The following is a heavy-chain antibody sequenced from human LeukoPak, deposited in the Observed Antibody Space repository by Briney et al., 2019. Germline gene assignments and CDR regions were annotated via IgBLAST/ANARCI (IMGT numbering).Heavy chain of an antibody. D-gene: IGHD3-22*01. J-gene: IGHJ4*02. CDR1: GFTFSSYA. V-gene: IGHV3-23*01. CDR3: AKGSYYDSSGSFYLDY. CDR2: ISGSGDNT. Sequence: PGGSLRLSCAASGFTFSSYAMSWVRQTPGKGLEWVSGISGSGDNTYYADSVKGRFTISRGNSKNTLYVQVNSLGTEDTAAYYCAKGSYYDSSGSFYLDYWGQGTLVTVSS.